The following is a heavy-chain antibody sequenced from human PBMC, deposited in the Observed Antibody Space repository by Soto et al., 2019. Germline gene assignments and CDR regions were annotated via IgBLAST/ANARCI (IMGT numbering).Heavy chain of an antibody. CDR3: ARLWVTGTLDY. Sequence: SETLSLTCTVSGGSISSSSYYWGWIRQPPGKGLEWIGSIYYSGSTYYNPSLKSRVTISVDTSKNQFSLKLSSVTAADTAVYYCARLWVTGTLDYWGQGTLVTVSS. J-gene: IGHJ4*02. D-gene: IGHD1-20*01. V-gene: IGHV4-39*01. CDR2: IYYSGST. CDR1: GGSISSSSYY.